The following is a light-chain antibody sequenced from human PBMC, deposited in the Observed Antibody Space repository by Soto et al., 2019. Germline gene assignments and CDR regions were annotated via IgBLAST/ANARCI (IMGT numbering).Light chain of an antibody. CDR2: GAS. CDR1: QSVSSN. V-gene: IGKV3-15*01. J-gene: IGKJ5*01. Sequence: EVGMTQYTSTLSVSPGERSTVCCMSSQSVSSNLAWYQQKPGQAPRLLIYGASTRASGIPARFSGSGSGTEFTLTISSLQSEDFAVYYCQQYNNWPPITFGQRTRLAI. CDR3: QQYNNWPPIT.